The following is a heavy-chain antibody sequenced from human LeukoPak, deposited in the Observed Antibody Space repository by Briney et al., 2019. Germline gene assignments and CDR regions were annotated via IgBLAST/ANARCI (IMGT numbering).Heavy chain of an antibody. CDR2: IFYSGST. CDR3: ARDSARVAGIPNMDV. D-gene: IGHD1-14*01. Sequence: SETLSLTCTVSGDSISRYYWSWIRQPPGKGLEWIGYIFYSGSTNYNPSLESRVTISVDTSKNQFSLKLSSVTAADTAVYYCARDSARVAGIPNMDVWGKGTTVTVSS. J-gene: IGHJ6*03. CDR1: GDSISRYY. V-gene: IGHV4-59*12.